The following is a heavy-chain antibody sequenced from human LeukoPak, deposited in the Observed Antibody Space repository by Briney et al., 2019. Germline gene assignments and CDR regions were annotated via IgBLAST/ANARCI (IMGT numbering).Heavy chain of an antibody. CDR2: ISSSSTI. CDR3: ASGSGSYHTVDY. CDR1: GFTFSSYE. D-gene: IGHD1-26*01. J-gene: IGHJ4*02. Sequence: GGSLRLSCAASGFTFSSYEMNWVRQAPGKGLDWVSYISSSSTIYYADSVKGRFTISRDNAKNSLYLQMNSLRAEDTAVYYCASGSGSYHTVDYWGQGTLVTVSS. V-gene: IGHV3-48*03.